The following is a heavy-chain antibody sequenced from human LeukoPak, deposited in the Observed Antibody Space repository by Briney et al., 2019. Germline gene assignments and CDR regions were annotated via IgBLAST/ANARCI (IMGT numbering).Heavy chain of an antibody. D-gene: IGHD3-10*01. CDR3: ARTAVGYYYGSGSYLGFDY. Sequence: SSETLSLTGTVSGGSISSCYWSWIRQPPGKGLEWLGYIYYSGSTNYNPSLKSRVTISVDTSKNQFSLKLSSVTAADTAVYYCARTAVGYYYGSGSYLGFDYWGQGTLVTVSS. CDR2: IYYSGST. J-gene: IGHJ4*02. V-gene: IGHV4-59*01. CDR1: GGSISSCY.